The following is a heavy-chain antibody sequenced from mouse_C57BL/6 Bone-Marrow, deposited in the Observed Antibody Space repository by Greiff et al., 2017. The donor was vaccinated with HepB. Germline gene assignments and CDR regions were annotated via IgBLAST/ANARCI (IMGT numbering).Heavy chain of an antibody. CDR3: TTHEDRNDYGSSPWNFDV. CDR1: GYNFTEYT. J-gene: IGHJ1*03. D-gene: IGHD1-1*01. Sequence: QVQLQQSGAELVKPGASVKLSCTASGYNFTEYTIHWVKQRSGQGLEWIGWFYPGSGSIKYNEKFKDKDTLTADKSSSTVYMEISRLTSEDSAVYDWTTHEDRNDYGSSPWNFDVWGTGPTVTVYS. V-gene: IGHV1-62-2*01. CDR2: FYPGSGSI.